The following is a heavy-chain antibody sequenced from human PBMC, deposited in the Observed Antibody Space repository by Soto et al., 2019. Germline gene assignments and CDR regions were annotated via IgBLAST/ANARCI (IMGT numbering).Heavy chain of an antibody. CDR3: ARRAETNGWNGFGADKYYFDF. J-gene: IGHJ4*02. Sequence: ASVKVSCKASGYTFTSYDIYWVRQATGQGLEWMGWMNPNTGNSGYAQKFQGRITMTSDTSISTAHMELSSLRSEDTAVYYCARRAETNGWNGFGADKYYFDFWGQGTLVTVSS. V-gene: IGHV1-8*01. D-gene: IGHD1-1*01. CDR2: MNPNTGNS. CDR1: GYTFTSYD.